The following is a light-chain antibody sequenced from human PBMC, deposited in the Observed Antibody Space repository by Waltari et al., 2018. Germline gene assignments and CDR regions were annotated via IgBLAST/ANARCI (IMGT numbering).Light chain of an antibody. Sequence: EIVVTQSPATLSVSSGDTATVSCRASQSVSTNLAWYQHKPGQAPRLLILAASTRATAIPARFSGSGSGTEFTLTVSSLHSEDSAVYYCQQYNVWPHTFGQGTRLEIK. CDR2: AAS. CDR3: QQYNVWPHT. J-gene: IGKJ2*01. V-gene: IGKV3-15*01. CDR1: QSVSTN.